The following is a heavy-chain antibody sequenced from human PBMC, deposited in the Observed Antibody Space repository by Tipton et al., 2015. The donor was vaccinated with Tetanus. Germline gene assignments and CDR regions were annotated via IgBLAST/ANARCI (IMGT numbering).Heavy chain of an antibody. V-gene: IGHV4-59*01. CDR3: ARFSYDSGGFYSYFDY. D-gene: IGHD3-22*01. CDR1: GGSISRFY. Sequence: TLSLTCTISGGSISRFYWGWIRQPPGKALEWIGHAYYSGSANYNPSLKSRITISVDTSSDQFSLRLTSVTAADTAIYYCARFSYDSGGFYSYFDYWGRGTLVTGSS. J-gene: IGHJ4*02. CDR2: AYYSGSA.